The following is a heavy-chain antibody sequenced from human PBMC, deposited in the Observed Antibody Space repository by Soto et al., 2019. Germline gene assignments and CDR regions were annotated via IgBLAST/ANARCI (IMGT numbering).Heavy chain of an antibody. Sequence: SETLSLTCAVYGGSFSGYYWSWIRQPPGKGLEWIGEINHSGSTNYNPSLKSLVTISVDTSKNQFSLKLSSVTAADTAVYYCAGVEWIVHAYYYYGMDVWGQGTTVTVS. D-gene: IGHD3-3*01. J-gene: IGHJ6*02. V-gene: IGHV4-34*01. CDR1: GGSFSGYY. CDR2: INHSGST. CDR3: AGVEWIVHAYYYYGMDV.